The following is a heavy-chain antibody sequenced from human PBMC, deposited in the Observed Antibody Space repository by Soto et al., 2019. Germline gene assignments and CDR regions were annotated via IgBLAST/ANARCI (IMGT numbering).Heavy chain of an antibody. J-gene: IGHJ5*02. CDR3: AKVIYTSGSNVFDP. Sequence: EVQLLESGGGLVQPGGSLRLSCAASGFTLTNYDMSWVRQAPGKGLEWVSGTSGSGATTYYADSVRGQFTISRDNSKNTLYLQMNSLSAEDTAVYYCAKVIYTSGSNVFDPWGQGTLVTVSS. V-gene: IGHV3-23*01. CDR2: TSGSGATT. CDR1: GFTLTNYD. D-gene: IGHD5-12*01.